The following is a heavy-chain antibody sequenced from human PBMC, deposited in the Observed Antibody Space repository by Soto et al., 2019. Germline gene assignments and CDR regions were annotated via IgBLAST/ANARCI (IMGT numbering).Heavy chain of an antibody. V-gene: IGHV3-72*01. CDR3: TRVNIGGPADLDY. D-gene: IGHD1-26*01. CDR1: GFTFSDHY. CDR2: VGKKVNSYTT. J-gene: IGHJ4*02. Sequence: EVQLVESGGGLVQPGGSLRLSCAASGFTFSDHYMDWVRQAPGKGLEWVGRVGKKVNSYTTEYAASVKGRFTISRDDSKNSLFLQMSSLKTEDTAVYYCTRVNIGGPADLDYWGQGTLVTVSS.